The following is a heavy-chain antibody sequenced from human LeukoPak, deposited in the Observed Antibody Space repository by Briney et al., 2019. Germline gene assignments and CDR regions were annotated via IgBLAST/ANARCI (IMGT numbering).Heavy chain of an antibody. Sequence: PSETLSLTCTVPGYSISSGYYWGWIRQPPGKGLEWIGSIYHSGSTYYNPSLKSRVTISVDTSKNQFSLKLSSVTAADTAVYYCARLPYCSGGSCYGGGTDYWGQGTLVTVSS. CDR3: ARLPYCSGGSCYGGGTDY. J-gene: IGHJ4*02. CDR2: IYHSGST. CDR1: GYSISSGYY. D-gene: IGHD2-15*01. V-gene: IGHV4-38-2*02.